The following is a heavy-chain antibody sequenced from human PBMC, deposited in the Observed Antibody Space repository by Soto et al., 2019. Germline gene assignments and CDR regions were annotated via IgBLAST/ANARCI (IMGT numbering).Heavy chain of an antibody. D-gene: IGHD3-10*01. J-gene: IGHJ4*02. Sequence: QVQLVESGGGVVQPGRSLRLSCAASGFTFSSHSIQWVRQAPGKGLEWVAVISNDGSIKYYADSVKGRFTISRDNSKNTAYLQMNSLRAEDTAVFYCAREWSTSGDLDYWGQGTLVIVSS. CDR1: GFTFSSHS. V-gene: IGHV3-30-3*01. CDR2: ISNDGSIK. CDR3: AREWSTSGDLDY.